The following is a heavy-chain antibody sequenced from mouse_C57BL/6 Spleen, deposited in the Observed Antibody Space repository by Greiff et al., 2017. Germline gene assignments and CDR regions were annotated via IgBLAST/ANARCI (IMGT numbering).Heavy chain of an antibody. V-gene: IGHV1-72*01. CDR2: IDPNSGGT. Sequence: QVQLQQPGAELVKPGASVKLSCKASGYTFTSYWMHWVKQRPGRGLEWIGRIDPNSGGTKYNEKFKSKATLTVDKPSSTAYMPLSSLTSEDSAVYYCARGEDYYGSSTPLDDWGQGTTLTVSS. J-gene: IGHJ2*01. D-gene: IGHD1-1*01. CDR1: GYTFTSYW. CDR3: ARGEDYYGSSTPLDD.